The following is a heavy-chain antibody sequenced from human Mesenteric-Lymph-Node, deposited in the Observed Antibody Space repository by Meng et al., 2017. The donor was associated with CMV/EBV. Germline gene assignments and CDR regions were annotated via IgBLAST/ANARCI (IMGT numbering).Heavy chain of an antibody. CDR3: ARGGPPSRFDP. Sequence: SCAASGFTFSSYAMHWVRQAPGKGLEWVAVISYDGSNKYYADSVKGRFTISRDNSKNTLYLQMNSLRAEDTAVYYCARGGPPSRFDPWGQGTLVTVSS. J-gene: IGHJ5*02. CDR1: GFTFSSYA. V-gene: IGHV3-30-3*01. CDR2: ISYDGSNK. D-gene: IGHD1-26*01.